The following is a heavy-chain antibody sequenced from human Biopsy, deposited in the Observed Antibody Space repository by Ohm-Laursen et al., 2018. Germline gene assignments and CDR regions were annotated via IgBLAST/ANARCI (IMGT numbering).Heavy chain of an antibody. CDR2: VYYSGST. Sequence: SDTLSLTWSVSGGSISSRNHYWGWLRQPPGKGLEWFGHVYYSGSTFYNSSLESRVTVSVDTSKNQFHLRLTSMSASDTAVYYCAKHSLDDFWSGAHYYFDYWGLGTLVTVSS. V-gene: IGHV4-39*01. J-gene: IGHJ4*02. CDR1: GGSISSRNHY. D-gene: IGHD3-3*01. CDR3: AKHSLDDFWSGAHYYFDY.